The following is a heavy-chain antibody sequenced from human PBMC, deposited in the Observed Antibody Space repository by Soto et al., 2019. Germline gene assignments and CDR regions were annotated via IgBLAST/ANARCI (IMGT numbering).Heavy chain of an antibody. CDR1: GYIFTRYA. J-gene: IGHJ4*02. CDR3: ARDRNHDSSGYYAY. CDR2: IDAGTGNT. V-gene: IGHV1-3*01. Sequence: ASVKVSCKASGYIFTRYAIHWVRQAPGYRLEWMGWIDAGTGNTRYSPRLQGRVTITRDTSATTVYMDVSSLRSQDTAVYYCARDRNHDSSGYYAYWAQGALVTVSS. D-gene: IGHD3-22*01.